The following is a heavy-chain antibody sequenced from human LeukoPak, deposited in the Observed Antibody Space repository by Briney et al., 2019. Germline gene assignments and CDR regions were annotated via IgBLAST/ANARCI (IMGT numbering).Heavy chain of an antibody. Sequence: GGSLRLSCAASGFTFSSYSMNWVRQAPGKGLEWVSSISSSSSYIYYADSVKGRFTISRDNAKNSLYLQMNSLRAEDTAVYYCARDLGYCSSTSCYKGAFDIWGQGTMVTVSS. CDR2: ISSSSSYI. V-gene: IGHV3-21*01. CDR1: GFTFSSYS. J-gene: IGHJ3*02. CDR3: ARDLGYCSSTSCYKGAFDI. D-gene: IGHD2-2*02.